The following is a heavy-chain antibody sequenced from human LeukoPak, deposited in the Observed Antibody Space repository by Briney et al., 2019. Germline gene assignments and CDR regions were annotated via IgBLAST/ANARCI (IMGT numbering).Heavy chain of an antibody. D-gene: IGHD1-14*01. V-gene: IGHV3-23*01. CDR2: ISGSGGST. J-gene: IGHJ5*02. CDR1: GFTFSSYG. Sequence: GGSLRLSCAASGFTFSSYGMSWVRQAPGKGLEWVSAISGSGGSTYYADSVKGRFTISRDNSKNTLYMQMNSLRVEDTAVYYCAKDRVVGMTAWVGVNWFDPWGQRTLVTVSS. CDR3: AKDRVVGMTAWVGVNWFDP.